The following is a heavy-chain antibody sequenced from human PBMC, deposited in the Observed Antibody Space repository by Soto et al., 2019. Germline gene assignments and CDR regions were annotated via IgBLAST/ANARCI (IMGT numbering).Heavy chain of an antibody. CDR1: VYTFTGYY. Sequence: ASVKVSCKASVYTFTGYYMHWVRQAPGQGLEWMGWINPNSGGTNYAQKFQGRVTMTRDTSISTAYMELSRLRSDDTAVYYCAGSDQYYYDSSAPGAFDIWGQGTMVTVSS. J-gene: IGHJ3*02. CDR3: AGSDQYYYDSSAPGAFDI. D-gene: IGHD3-22*01. CDR2: INPNSGGT. V-gene: IGHV1-2*02.